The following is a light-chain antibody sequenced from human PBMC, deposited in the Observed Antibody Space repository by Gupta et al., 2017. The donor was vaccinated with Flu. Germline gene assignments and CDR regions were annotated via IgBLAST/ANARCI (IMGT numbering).Light chain of an antibody. CDR2: KAS. CDR3: QHENSSPFT. J-gene: IGKJ5*01. CDR1: QKISKW. V-gene: IGKV1-5*03. Sequence: PYTLSASVGNRVTLSCRASQKISKWLAWYQQKPGKDPTLLIYKASTVDSGVPSRFSGSGYGTEFTLTISSRQPDDFATYYCQHENSSPFTFGQGTRMEI.